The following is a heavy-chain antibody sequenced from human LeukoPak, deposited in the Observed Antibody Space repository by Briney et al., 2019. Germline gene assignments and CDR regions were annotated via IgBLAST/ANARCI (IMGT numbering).Heavy chain of an antibody. J-gene: IGHJ4*02. Sequence: SQTLSLTCTVSGALISSGGYYWSWIRQRPGKGLEWFGYIYYTGSSYYNPALESRITISVDTSKNQFSLNLSSVAAADTAVYYCARLLNTLDYWGQGILVSVSS. CDR2: IYYTGSS. CDR1: GALISSGGYY. CDR3: ARLLNTLDY. V-gene: IGHV4-31*03. D-gene: IGHD2-2*02.